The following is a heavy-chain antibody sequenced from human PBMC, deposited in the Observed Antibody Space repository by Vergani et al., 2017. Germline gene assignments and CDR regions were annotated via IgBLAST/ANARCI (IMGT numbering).Heavy chain of an antibody. Sequence: EVQLVESGGGLVQPGRSLRLSCTASGFTFGDYAMSWVRQAPGKGLEWVSAISSSSSYIYYADSVKGRFTISRDNAKNSLYLQMNSLRAEDTAVYYCARAGRMYYYDRYHDAFDIWGQGTMVTVSS. V-gene: IGHV3-21*01. CDR3: ARAGRMYYYDRYHDAFDI. J-gene: IGHJ3*02. D-gene: IGHD3-22*01. CDR2: ISSSSSYI. CDR1: GFTFGDYA.